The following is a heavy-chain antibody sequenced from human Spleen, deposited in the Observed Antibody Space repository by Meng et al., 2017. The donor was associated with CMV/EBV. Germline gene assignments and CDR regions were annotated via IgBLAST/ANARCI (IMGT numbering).Heavy chain of an antibody. Sequence: SAFSSYAMCWVLQAPGKGLECVSAISGSGGSTYYADSVKGRFTISRTNSKNTLYLQMNSLRAEDTAVYYCAKRESDVPAAIGYFQHWGQGTLVTVSS. CDR1: SAFSSYA. V-gene: IGHV3-23*01. CDR2: ISGSGGST. CDR3: AKRESDVPAAIGYFQH. D-gene: IGHD2-2*01. J-gene: IGHJ1*01.